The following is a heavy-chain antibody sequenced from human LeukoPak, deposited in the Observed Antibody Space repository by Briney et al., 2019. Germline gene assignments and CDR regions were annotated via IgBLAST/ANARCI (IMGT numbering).Heavy chain of an antibody. Sequence: GGSLRLSCAASGFTFSSYSMNWVRQAPGKGLEWVSSISSSSSYIYYADSVKGRFTISRDNAKNSLYLQMNSLRAEDTAVYYCARMSIAAAGTFDYWDQGTLVTVSS. CDR1: GFTFSSYS. J-gene: IGHJ4*02. CDR2: ISSSSSYI. D-gene: IGHD6-13*01. V-gene: IGHV3-21*01. CDR3: ARMSIAAAGTFDY.